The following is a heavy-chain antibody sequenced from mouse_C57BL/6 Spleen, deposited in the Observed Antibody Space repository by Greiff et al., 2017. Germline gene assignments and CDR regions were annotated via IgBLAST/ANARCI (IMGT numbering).Heavy chain of an antibody. CDR1: GYTFTSYG. CDR2: IYPRSGNT. Sequence: VQLQESGAELARPGASVKLSCKASGYTFTSYGISWVKQRTGQGLEWIGEIYPRSGNTYYNEKFKGKAKLTADKSSSTAYMELRSLTSEDSAVYFCASFLLQAYWGQGTLVTVSA. V-gene: IGHV1-81*01. CDR3: ASFLLQAY. D-gene: IGHD1-1*01. J-gene: IGHJ3*01.